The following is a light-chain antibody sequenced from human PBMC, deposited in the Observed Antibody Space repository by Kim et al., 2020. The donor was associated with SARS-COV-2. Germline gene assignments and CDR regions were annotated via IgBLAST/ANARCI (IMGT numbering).Light chain of an antibody. CDR2: AAS. V-gene: IGKV1-27*01. J-gene: IGKJ1*01. CDR3: QKCDSAPWT. Sequence: ASVGDRFTLTCRASQDISNYLAWFQLKPGKAPKLLIYAASDLQPGVPSRFSGSGSGTDFTLTVTSLQPEDVATYYCQKCDSAPWTFGQGTKVDIK. CDR1: QDISNY.